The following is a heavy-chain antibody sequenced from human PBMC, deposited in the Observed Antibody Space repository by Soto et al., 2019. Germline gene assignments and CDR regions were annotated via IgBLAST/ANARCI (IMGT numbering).Heavy chain of an antibody. D-gene: IGHD7-27*01. Sequence: QVQLVESGGGVVQPGRSLRLSCAASGFTFSSYGMHWVRQAPGKGLEWVAVISYDGSNKYFADSVKGRFTISRDNSKNTLYLQMNSLRAEDTAVYYCAKDLGRNYYYGMDVWGPGTTVTVSS. CDR2: ISYDGSNK. V-gene: IGHV3-30*18. CDR3: AKDLGRNYYYGMDV. J-gene: IGHJ6*02. CDR1: GFTFSSYG.